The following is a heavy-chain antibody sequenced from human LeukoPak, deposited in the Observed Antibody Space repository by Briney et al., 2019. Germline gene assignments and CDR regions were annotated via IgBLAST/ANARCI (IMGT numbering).Heavy chain of an antibody. D-gene: IGHD1-26*01. V-gene: IGHV1-2*02. Sequence: ASVKVSCKTSGYTFTGYYTHWVRQAPGQGLEWMGWINPNSGGTNYAQKFQGRVTMTRDTSISTAYMELSRLRSDDTAVYYCANDYSGSLSYYFDYWGQGTLVTVSS. CDR2: INPNSGGT. J-gene: IGHJ4*02. CDR1: GYTFTGYY. CDR3: ANDYSGSLSYYFDY.